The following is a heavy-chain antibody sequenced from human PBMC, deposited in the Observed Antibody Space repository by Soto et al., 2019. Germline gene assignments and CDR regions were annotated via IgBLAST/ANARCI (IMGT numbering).Heavy chain of an antibody. CDR3: ARHGDYGYFQH. CDR2: IYYSGST. CDR1: GGSISSYY. D-gene: IGHD4-17*01. V-gene: IGHV4-59*08. J-gene: IGHJ1*01. Sequence: PSETLSLTCTVSGGSISSYYWSWIRQPPGKGLEWIGYIYYSGSTNYNPSLKSRVNISVDTSKNQFSLKLSSVTAADTAVYYCARHGDYGYFQHWGQGTLVTFSS.